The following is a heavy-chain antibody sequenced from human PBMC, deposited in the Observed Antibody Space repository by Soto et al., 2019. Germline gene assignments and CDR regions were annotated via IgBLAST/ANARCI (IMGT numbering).Heavy chain of an antibody. D-gene: IGHD3-10*01. J-gene: IGHJ4*02. CDR2: IYPDDSDT. CDR3: ARRATIVRGVTSYYFDY. V-gene: IGHV5-51*01. Sequence: EVQLVQSGAEVKKPGESLKISCKGSGYSFTGYWIGWVRQMPGKGLEWMGIIYPDDSDTRYSPSFQGQVTISADKSISTAYLQWSSLKASDTAMYYCARRATIVRGVTSYYFDYWGQGTLVTVSS. CDR1: GYSFTGYW.